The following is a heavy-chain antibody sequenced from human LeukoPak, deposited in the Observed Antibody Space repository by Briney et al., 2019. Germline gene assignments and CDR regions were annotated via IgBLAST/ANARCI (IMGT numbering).Heavy chain of an antibody. CDR1: GGSISSSSYY. V-gene: IGHV4-39*07. CDR3: ARTPATTSGGGKPTTAYFQH. CDR2: IYYSGST. Sequence: PSETLSLTCTVSGGSISSSSYYWGWIRQPPGKGLEWIGSIYYSGSTYYNPSLKSRVTISVDTSKNQFSLKLSSVTAADTAVYYCARTPATTSGGGKPTTAYFQHWGQGTLVTVSS. D-gene: IGHD4-23*01. J-gene: IGHJ1*01.